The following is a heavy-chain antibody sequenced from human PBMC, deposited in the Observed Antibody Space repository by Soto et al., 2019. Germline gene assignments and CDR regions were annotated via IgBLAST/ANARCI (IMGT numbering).Heavy chain of an antibody. CDR3: ARSRSHWLASDS. CDR1: GFSFDYFG. Sequence: EVQLVESGGGLVKSGGSLTLSCEGSGFSFDYFGMTWVRQAPGEGLEWVSFISSSASYIYYADSVKGRFTVSRDNAKKSLNLQMNSLRAEDTAVYYCARSRSHWLASDSWGQGTLVTVSA. D-gene: IGHD6-19*01. J-gene: IGHJ4*02. V-gene: IGHV3-21*01. CDR2: ISSSASYI.